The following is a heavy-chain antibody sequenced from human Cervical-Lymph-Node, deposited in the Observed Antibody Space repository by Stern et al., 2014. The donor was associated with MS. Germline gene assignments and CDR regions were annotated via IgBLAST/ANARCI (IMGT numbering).Heavy chain of an antibody. CDR3: VRSFSGPTEY. D-gene: IGHD2/OR15-2a*01. V-gene: IGHV3-74*01. CDR2: RSEDGTRA. Sequence: EVQLVESGGGLVPPGGSLRLSCAASELTFSNFWIHWVRQAPGKGLVWLSRRSEDGTRAYYADSVKGRFSISRDNAKDTVYLQLNSLRVEDTAVYYCVRSFSGPTEYWGQGSLVTVSS. CDR1: ELTFSNFW. J-gene: IGHJ4*02.